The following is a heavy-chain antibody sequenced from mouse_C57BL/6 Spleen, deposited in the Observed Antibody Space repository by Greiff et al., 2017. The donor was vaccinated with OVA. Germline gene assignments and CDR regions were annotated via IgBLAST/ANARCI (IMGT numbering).Heavy chain of an antibody. V-gene: IGHV10-3*01. Sequence: EVKLMESGGGLVQPKGSLKLSCAASGFTFNTYAMHWVRQAPGKGLEWVARISSKSSNYDTYYADSVKDRFTISRDDSKSMLYLQMNNLKSEDTAMYYCVGGSSLDYWGQGTTLTVSS. CDR2: ISSKSSNYDT. J-gene: IGHJ2*01. D-gene: IGHD1-1*01. CDR3: VGGSSLDY. CDR1: GFTFNTYA.